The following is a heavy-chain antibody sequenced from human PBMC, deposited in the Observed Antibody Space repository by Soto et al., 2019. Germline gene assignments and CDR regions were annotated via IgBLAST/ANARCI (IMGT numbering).Heavy chain of an antibody. D-gene: IGHD5-12*01. CDR1: TGSTNSFY. CDR3: ARSRDGYNLNPIDQ. J-gene: IGHJ4*02. CDR2: FFYTGST. V-gene: IGHV4-59*01. Sequence: QVQLQVSGPGLVKTSATLSLSCTVSTGSTNSFYWSWIRQPPGKGLQWLGYFFYTGSTNHNPSLKSRVTISLDMSSNQFSLRLSSVTAADTAMYYWARSRDGYNLNPIDQWGQGLLVTVSS.